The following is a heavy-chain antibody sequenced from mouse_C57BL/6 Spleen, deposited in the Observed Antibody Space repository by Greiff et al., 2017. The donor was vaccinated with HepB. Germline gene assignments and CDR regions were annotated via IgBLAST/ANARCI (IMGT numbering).Heavy chain of an antibody. Sequence: EVKVVESGEGLVKPGGSLKLSCAASGFTFSSYAMSWVRQTPEKRLEWVAYISSGGDYIYYADTVKGRFTISRDNARNTLYLQMSSLKSEDTAMYSCTRDLGDGYPDYWGQGTTLTVSS. CDR2: ISSGGDYI. J-gene: IGHJ2*01. CDR3: TRDLGDGYPDY. V-gene: IGHV5-9-1*02. CDR1: GFTFSSYA. D-gene: IGHD2-3*01.